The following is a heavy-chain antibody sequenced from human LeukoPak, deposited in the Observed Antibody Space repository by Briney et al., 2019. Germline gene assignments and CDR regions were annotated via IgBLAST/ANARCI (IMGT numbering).Heavy chain of an antibody. Sequence: SETLSLTCAVYGGSFSGYYWSWIRQPPGKGLEWIGEINHSGSTNYNPSLKSRVTISVDTSRNQFSLKLSSVTAADTAVYYCARASHDYGDYSHFDYWGQGTLVTVSS. CDR2: INHSGST. J-gene: IGHJ4*02. V-gene: IGHV4-34*01. CDR3: ARASHDYGDYSHFDY. CDR1: GGSFSGYY. D-gene: IGHD4-17*01.